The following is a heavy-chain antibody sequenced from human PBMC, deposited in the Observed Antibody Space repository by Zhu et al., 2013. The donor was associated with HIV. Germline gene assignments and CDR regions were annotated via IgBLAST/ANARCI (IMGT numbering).Heavy chain of an antibody. Sequence: QVQLVQSGAEVKKPGSSVKVSCKASGGTFSSYAISWVRQAPGQGLEWMGGIIPIFGTANYAQKFQGRVTITADESTSTAYMELSSLRSEDTAVYYCARDQHDYGDYGPVAGYYGMDVWGQGTTVTVSS. J-gene: IGHJ6*02. D-gene: IGHD4-17*01. CDR1: GGTFSSYA. V-gene: IGHV1-69*01. CDR3: ARDQHDYGDYGPVAGYYGMDV. CDR2: IIPIFGTA.